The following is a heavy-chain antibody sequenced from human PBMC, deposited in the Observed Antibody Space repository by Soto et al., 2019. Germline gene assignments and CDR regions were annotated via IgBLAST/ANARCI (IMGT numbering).Heavy chain of an antibody. D-gene: IGHD3-22*01. V-gene: IGHV5-10-1*01. CDR2: IDPSDSYT. CDR3: ASPLGYYDSSGLRRDAFDI. CDR1: GYSFTSYW. Sequence: GESLQISCKGSGYSFTSYWISCVRQMPGKGLEWMGRIDPSDSYTNYSPSFQGHVTISADKSISTAYLQWSRLKASDTAMYYCASPLGYYDSSGLRRDAFDIWGEGTMVTVSS. J-gene: IGHJ3*02.